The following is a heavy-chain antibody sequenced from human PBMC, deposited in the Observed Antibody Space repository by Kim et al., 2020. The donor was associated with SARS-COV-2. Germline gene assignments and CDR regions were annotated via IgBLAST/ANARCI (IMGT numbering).Heavy chain of an antibody. D-gene: IGHD3-10*01. CDR2: IWYDGSNK. J-gene: IGHJ6*02. CDR1: GFTFRTYG. V-gene: IGHV3-33*06. Sequence: GGSLRLSCAASGFTFRTYGMHWVRQAPGKGLEWVAVIWYDGSNKYYADSVKRRFTISRDNSKNTLYLQMNSLRAEDTAVYYCAKGDDYGSEIYFYYFGMDVWGQGTTVTVSS. CDR3: AKGDDYGSEIYFYYFGMDV.